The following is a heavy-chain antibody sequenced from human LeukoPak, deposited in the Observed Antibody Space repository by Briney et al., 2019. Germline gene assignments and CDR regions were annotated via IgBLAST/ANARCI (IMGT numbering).Heavy chain of an antibody. CDR2: IYYSGST. D-gene: IGHD6-13*01. CDR3: ARGGAAAGPYYFDY. V-gene: IGHV4-59*12. J-gene: IGHJ4*02. CDR1: GGSISSYY. Sequence: SETLSLTCTVSGGSISSYYWSWIRQPPGKGLEWIGYIYYSGSTNYNPSLKSRVTISVDTSKNQFSLKLSSVTAADTAVYYCARGGAAAGPYYFDYWGQGTLVTVSS.